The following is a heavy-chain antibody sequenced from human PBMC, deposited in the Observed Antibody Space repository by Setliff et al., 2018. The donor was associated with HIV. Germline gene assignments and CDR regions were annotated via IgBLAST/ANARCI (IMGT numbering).Heavy chain of an antibody. CDR3: ARGSQWELLPYFDY. CDR2: IYYSGST. CDR1: GGSISSGSYY. J-gene: IGHJ4*02. D-gene: IGHD1-26*01. V-gene: IGHV4-39*07. Sequence: LTCTVSGGSISSGSYYWSWIRQPAGKGLEWIGSIYYSGSTYYNPSLKSRVTISVDTSKNQFSLKLSSVTAADTAVFYCARGSQWELLPYFDYWGQGTLVTVSS.